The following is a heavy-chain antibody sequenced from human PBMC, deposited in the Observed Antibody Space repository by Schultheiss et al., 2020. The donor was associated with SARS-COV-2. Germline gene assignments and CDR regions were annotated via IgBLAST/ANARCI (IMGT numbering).Heavy chain of an antibody. J-gene: IGHJ5*02. V-gene: IGHV4-34*01. CDR3: AGIVVVAARFPFDP. CDR2: IYYSGST. Sequence: SQTLSLTCAVYGGSFSGYYWSWIRQPPGKGLEWIGSIYYSGSTYYNPSLKSRVTISVDTSKNQFSLKLSSVTAADTAVYYCAGIVVVAARFPFDPWGQGTLVTVSS. CDR1: GGSFSGYY. D-gene: IGHD2-15*01.